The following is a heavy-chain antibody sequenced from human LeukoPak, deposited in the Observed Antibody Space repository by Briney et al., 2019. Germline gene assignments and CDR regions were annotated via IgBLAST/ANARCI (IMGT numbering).Heavy chain of an antibody. D-gene: IGHD4-17*01. J-gene: IGHJ4*02. CDR2: ISTYTGDS. V-gene: IGHV1-18*01. CDR3: ARTMTTMTTHGELDF. CDR1: GYTFSNYV. Sequence: ASVKVSCKTSGYTFSNYVLTWVRQAPGQGLEWMGRISTYTGDSNYAQKFHDRITMTTDTSTSTAYMELRNLSSDDTAVYYCARTMTTMTTHGELDFWGQGTLVTVSS.